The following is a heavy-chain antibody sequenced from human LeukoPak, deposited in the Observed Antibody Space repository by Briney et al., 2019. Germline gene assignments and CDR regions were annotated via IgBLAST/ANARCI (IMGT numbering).Heavy chain of an antibody. V-gene: IGHV5-51*01. D-gene: IGHD5-18*01. CDR2: IYPGDSDT. CDR3: ARRHRTYTYGYGPTYYYYYMDV. CDR1: GYSFTSYW. J-gene: IGHJ6*03. Sequence: GESLKISCKGFGYSFTSYWIGWVRQMPGKGLEWMGIIYPGDSDTRYSPAFQGQVTISADESISTAYLQWSSLKASDSAMYYCARRHRTYTYGYGPTYYYYYMDVWGKGTTVPVSS.